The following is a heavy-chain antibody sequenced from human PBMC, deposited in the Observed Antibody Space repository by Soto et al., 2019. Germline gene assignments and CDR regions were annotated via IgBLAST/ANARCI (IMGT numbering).Heavy chain of an antibody. CDR2: IYHRGAT. J-gene: IGHJ4*02. Sequence: SETPSLTCSVSGYSINRGYYWGWIRQAPGKGLEWIGSIYHRGATYYAPSLKTRATISLDTSNNQFTLRLTSVTVADTAIYYCARYEYDSRGDLDAHCGQRTPDIVSA. D-gene: IGHD3-22*01. CDR1: GYSINRGYY. CDR3: ARYEYDSRGDLDAH. V-gene: IGHV4-38-2*01.